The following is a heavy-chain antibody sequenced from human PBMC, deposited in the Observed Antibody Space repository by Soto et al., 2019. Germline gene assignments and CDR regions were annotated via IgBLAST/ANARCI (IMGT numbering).Heavy chain of an antibody. CDR1: GFTFSSYS. D-gene: IGHD2-2*01. CDR2: ISSSSSYI. Sequence: GGSLRLSCAASGFTFSSYSMNWVRQAPGKGLEWVSSISSSSSYIYYADSVKGRFTISRDNAKNSLYLQMNSLRAEDTAVYYCARDPSLHPVGPYYYYYMDVWGKGTTVTVSS. CDR3: ARDPSLHPVGPYYYYYMDV. V-gene: IGHV3-21*01. J-gene: IGHJ6*03.